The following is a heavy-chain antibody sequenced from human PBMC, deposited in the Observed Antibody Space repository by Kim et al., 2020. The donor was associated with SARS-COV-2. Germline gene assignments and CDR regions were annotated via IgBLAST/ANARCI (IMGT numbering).Heavy chain of an antibody. Sequence: ASVKVSCKASGYSFTNYYMHWVRQAPGQGLEWMGIINPSGGSTSYAQKFQGRVTMTRDTSTSTVYMEVSSLRSEDTAVYYCAREFRRLAARRAAFDIWGQGTMVTVSS. CDR2: INPSGGST. CDR3: AREFRRLAARRAAFDI. D-gene: IGHD6-6*01. V-gene: IGHV1-46*01. J-gene: IGHJ3*02. CDR1: GYSFTNYY.